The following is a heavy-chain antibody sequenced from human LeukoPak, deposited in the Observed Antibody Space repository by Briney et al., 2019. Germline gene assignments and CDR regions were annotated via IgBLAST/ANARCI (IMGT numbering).Heavy chain of an antibody. D-gene: IGHD1-26*01. CDR2: IYYSGST. V-gene: IGHV4-30-4*08. Sequence: SETLSLTCTVSGGSISSGDYYWSWIRQPPGKGLEWIGYIYYSGSTYYNPSLKSRVTISVDTSKNQFSLKLSSVTAAGTAVYYCAGSPKWESNFDYWGQGTPVTVSS. CDR3: AGSPKWESNFDY. CDR1: GGSISSGDYY. J-gene: IGHJ4*02.